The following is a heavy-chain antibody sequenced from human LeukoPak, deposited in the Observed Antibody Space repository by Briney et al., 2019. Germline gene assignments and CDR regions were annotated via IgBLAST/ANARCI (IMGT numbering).Heavy chain of an antibody. V-gene: IGHV3-72*01. J-gene: IGHJ4*02. CDR1: GFTFSDHY. CDR2: IRNKAKSYTT. Sequence: GGSLRLSCAASGFTFSDHYMDWVRQAPGKGLEWIGRIRNKAKSYTTHYAASVKGRFISSREDSKNSLYLQMNSLKTEDTAVYYCAKDIGDYWGQGTLVTVSS. D-gene: IGHD1-26*01. CDR3: AKDIGDY.